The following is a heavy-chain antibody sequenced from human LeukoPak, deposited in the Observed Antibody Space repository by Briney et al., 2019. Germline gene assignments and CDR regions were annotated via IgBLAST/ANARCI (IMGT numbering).Heavy chain of an antibody. Sequence: GGSLRLSCAASGFTFSDYRMNWVRQAPGKGLEWVSSISGSSRYKYYADSVKGRFTISRDNANTSLHLQMNGLRAEDTAVYYCAKAVALYIDAFDIWGQGTMVTVSS. CDR1: GFTFSDYR. D-gene: IGHD6-19*01. V-gene: IGHV3-21*01. J-gene: IGHJ3*02. CDR3: AKAVALYIDAFDI. CDR2: ISGSSRYK.